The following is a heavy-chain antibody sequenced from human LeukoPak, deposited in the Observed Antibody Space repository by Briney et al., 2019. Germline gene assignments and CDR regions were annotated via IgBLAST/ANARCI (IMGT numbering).Heavy chain of an antibody. CDR2: IYHSGST. CDR1: GYSISSGYY. V-gene: IGHV4-38-2*01. J-gene: IGHJ4*02. Sequence: SETLSLTCAVSGYSISSGYYWGWIRQPPGKGLEWIGSIYHSGSTYYNPSLKSRVTISVDTSKNQFSLKLSSVTAADTAVYYCAVNIVVAPAASFDYWGQGTLVTVSS. CDR3: AVNIVVAPAASFDY. D-gene: IGHD2-2*01.